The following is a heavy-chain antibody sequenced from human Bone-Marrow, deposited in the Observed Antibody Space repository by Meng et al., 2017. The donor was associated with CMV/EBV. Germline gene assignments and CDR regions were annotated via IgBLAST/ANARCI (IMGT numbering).Heavy chain of an antibody. D-gene: IGHD1-26*01. V-gene: IGHV3-30-3*01. Sequence: GESLKISCAASGFTFSSYAMHWVRQAPGKGLEWVAVISYDGSNKYYADSVKGRFTISRDNSKNTLYLQMNSLRAEDTAVYYCARVSVDYYNYWGQGTLVTVSS. CDR3: ARVSVDYYNY. CDR2: ISYDGSNK. CDR1: GFTFSSYA. J-gene: IGHJ4*02.